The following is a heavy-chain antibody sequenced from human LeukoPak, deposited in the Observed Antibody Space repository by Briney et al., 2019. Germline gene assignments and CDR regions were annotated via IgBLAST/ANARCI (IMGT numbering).Heavy chain of an antibody. CDR2: IIPIFGTV. D-gene: IGHD4-23*01. V-gene: IGHV1-69*06. Sequence: SVKVSCKASGGTFSSYAISWVRQAPGQGLEWMGGIIPIFGTVNYAQKFQGRVTITADKSTTTAYMELSSLRSEDTAVYYCARDKDYGGNLYAFDIWGQGTMVTVSS. J-gene: IGHJ3*02. CDR3: ARDKDYGGNLYAFDI. CDR1: GGTFSSYA.